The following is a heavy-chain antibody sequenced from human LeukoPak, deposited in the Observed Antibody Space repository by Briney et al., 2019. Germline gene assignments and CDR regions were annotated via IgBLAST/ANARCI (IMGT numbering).Heavy chain of an antibody. CDR1: GGSITSTNW. CDR3: SRENGAFSPFGY. Sequence: PSGTLSLTCGVSGGSITSTNWWSWVRQPPGQGLEWIGEVSLSGLTNYNPSLSSRVIMALDRSKNHLSLHLTSVTAADTAVYYCSRENGAFSPFGYWGQGYLVTVLS. V-gene: IGHV4-4*02. J-gene: IGHJ4*02. CDR2: VSLSGLT. D-gene: IGHD2-8*01.